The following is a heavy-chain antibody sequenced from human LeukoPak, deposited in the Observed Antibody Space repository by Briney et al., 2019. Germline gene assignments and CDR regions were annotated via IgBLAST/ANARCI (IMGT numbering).Heavy chain of an antibody. D-gene: IGHD1-1*01. CDR2: IRYDGSNK. CDR3: AKGRFNWLDILDY. CDR1: GFTFSSYG. Sequence: GGSLRLSCAASGFTFSSYGMHWVRQAPGKGLEWVAFIRYDGSNKYYADSVKGRFTISRDNSKNTLYLQMNSLRAEDTAVYYCAKGRFNWLDILDYWGQGTLVSVSS. J-gene: IGHJ4*02. V-gene: IGHV3-30*02.